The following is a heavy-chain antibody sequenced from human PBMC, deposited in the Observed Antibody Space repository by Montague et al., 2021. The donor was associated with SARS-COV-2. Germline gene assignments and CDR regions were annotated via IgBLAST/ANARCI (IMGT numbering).Heavy chain of an antibody. CDR2: TYYRSKWYN. V-gene: IGHV6-1*01. Sequence: CAISGDSVSSNSAAWNWIRQSPSRGLEWLRGTYYRSKWYNDYAVSVKSRITINPDTSKNQFSLQLNSVTPEDTAVYYCARGGWGAPGTGRLFDYWGQGTLVTVSS. J-gene: IGHJ4*02. CDR3: ARGGWGAPGTGRLFDY. CDR1: GDSVSSNSAA. D-gene: IGHD3-10*01.